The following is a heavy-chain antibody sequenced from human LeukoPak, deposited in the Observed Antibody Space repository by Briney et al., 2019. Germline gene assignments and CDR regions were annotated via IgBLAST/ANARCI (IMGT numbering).Heavy chain of an antibody. CDR1: GFTFDDYA. V-gene: IGHV3-9*01. Sequence: GRSLRLSCAASGFTFDDYAMHWVRQAPGKGLEWVSGISWNSGSIGYADSVKGRFTISRDNAKNSLYLQMNSLSAEDTALYYCAKDGSGWPFDYWGQGTLVTVSS. CDR2: ISWNSGSI. J-gene: IGHJ4*02. CDR3: AKDGSGWPFDY. D-gene: IGHD6-19*01.